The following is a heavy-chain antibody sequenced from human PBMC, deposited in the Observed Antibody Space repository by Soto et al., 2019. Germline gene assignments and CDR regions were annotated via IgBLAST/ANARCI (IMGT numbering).Heavy chain of an antibody. V-gene: IGHV4-30-2*01. Sequence: QLQLQESGSGLVKPSQTLSLTCAVSGGSISSGGYSWTWIRQPPGKGLEWIGYIYHSGSTYYNPSLKSRVAMSVDRSKNQGSLQLSSVTAAATAVYYCARVPDVWGQGTTVTVSS. CDR2: IYHSGST. J-gene: IGHJ6*02. CDR3: ARVPDV. CDR1: GGSISSGGYS.